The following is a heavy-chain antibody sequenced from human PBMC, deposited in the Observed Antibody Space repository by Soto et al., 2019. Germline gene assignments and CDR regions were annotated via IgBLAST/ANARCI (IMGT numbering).Heavy chain of an antibody. CDR3: ARDGRVYYYDSSGLDY. J-gene: IGHJ4*02. CDR1: GFTFSSYS. D-gene: IGHD3-22*01. V-gene: IGHV3-21*01. CDR2: ISSSSSYI. Sequence: GGSLRLSCAASGFTFSSYSMSWVRQAPGKGLEWVSSISSSSSYIYYADSVKGRFTISRDNAKNSLYLQMNSLRAEDTAVYYCARDGRVYYYDSSGLDYWGQGTLVTVSS.